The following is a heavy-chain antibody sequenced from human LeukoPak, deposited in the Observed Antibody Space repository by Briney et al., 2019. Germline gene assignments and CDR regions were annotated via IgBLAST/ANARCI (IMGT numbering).Heavy chain of an antibody. CDR1: GGSISSYY. CDR2: IYHSGST. CDR3: ARFRTLTTHFDY. Sequence: PSETLSLTCSFSGGSISSYYWSWIRQPPGKGLEWIGYIYHSGSTDYNPSLKSRVTISVDTSKNQFSLKLSSVTAADTAVYYCARFRTLTTHFDYWGQGTLVTVSS. D-gene: IGHD4-11*01. J-gene: IGHJ4*02. V-gene: IGHV4-4*08.